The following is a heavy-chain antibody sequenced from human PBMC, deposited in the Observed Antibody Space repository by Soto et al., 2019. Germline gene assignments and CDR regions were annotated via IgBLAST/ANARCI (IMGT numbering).Heavy chain of an antibody. Sequence: SETLSLTCTVSGGSISSGGYYWGWIRQPPGKGLEWIATIYYDGSTNYNPSLKSRVTISVDTSKSRFSLKLSSVTAADAAVYYCARSPTSSSYYDVLTGYSVDDWGQGTLVTVSS. J-gene: IGHJ4*02. V-gene: IGHV4-39*01. CDR2: IYYDGST. D-gene: IGHD3-9*01. CDR3: ARSPTSSSYYDVLTGYSVDD. CDR1: GGSISSGGYY.